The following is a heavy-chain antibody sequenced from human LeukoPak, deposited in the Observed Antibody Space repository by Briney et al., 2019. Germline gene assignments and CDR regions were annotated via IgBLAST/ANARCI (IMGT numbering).Heavy chain of an antibody. Sequence: PGTSLRLSCTTSGLTLTSHGFHWLRQVVGKRLEWVAFVRNDGSDTYHANSVKGRFSISRDDSKNTLYLQMNSLRPEDTAIYYCATSYDMGWLIGYWGQGTLVTVSS. D-gene: IGHD3/OR15-3a*01. CDR3: ATSYDMGWLIGY. CDR1: GLTLTSHG. V-gene: IGHV3-33*03. CDR2: VRNDGSDT. J-gene: IGHJ4*02.